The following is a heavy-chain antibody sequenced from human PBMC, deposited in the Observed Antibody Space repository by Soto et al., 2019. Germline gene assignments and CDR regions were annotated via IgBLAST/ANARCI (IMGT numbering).Heavy chain of an antibody. J-gene: IGHJ6*02. Sequence: GSGPTLVNPTQTLTLTCTFSGFSLSTSGMRVSWIRQPPGKALEWLARIDWDDDKFYSTSLKTRLTISKDTSKNQVVLTMTNMDPVDTATYYCAREPSIAAAGDYYYYGVDVWGQGTTVTVSS. CDR2: IDWDDDK. V-gene: IGHV2-70*04. CDR1: GFSLSTSGMR. CDR3: AREPSIAAAGDYYYYGVDV. D-gene: IGHD6-13*01.